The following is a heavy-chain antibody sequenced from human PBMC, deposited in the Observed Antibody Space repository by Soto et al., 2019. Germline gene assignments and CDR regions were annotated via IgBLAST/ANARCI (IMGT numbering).Heavy chain of an antibody. Sequence: SQTLSLTCAISGDSVSSNSAAWNWIWQSPSRGLEWLGRTYYRSKWYNDYAVSVKSRITINPDTSKNQFSLQLNSVTPEDTAVYYCARDGREEWLEFPFSFDPWGQGTLVTVSS. D-gene: IGHD6-19*01. CDR3: ARDGREEWLEFPFSFDP. CDR2: TYYRSKWYN. V-gene: IGHV6-1*01. J-gene: IGHJ5*02. CDR1: GDSVSSNSAA.